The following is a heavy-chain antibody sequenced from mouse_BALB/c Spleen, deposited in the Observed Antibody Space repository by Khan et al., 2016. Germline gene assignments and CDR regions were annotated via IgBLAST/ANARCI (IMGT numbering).Heavy chain of an antibody. Sequence: QIQLVQSGPELKKPGKTVKISCKASGYTFTNYGMNWVKQAPGKGLKWMGWINTYSGESTYADDFKGRFAFSLETSANPAYFQINNRQNEDTATFFWASYRDYYGSSGYFDVWGAGTTVTVSS. V-gene: IGHV9-3-1*01. CDR2: INTYSGES. CDR1: GYTFTNYG. CDR3: ASYRDYYGSSGYFDV. J-gene: IGHJ1*01. D-gene: IGHD1-1*01.